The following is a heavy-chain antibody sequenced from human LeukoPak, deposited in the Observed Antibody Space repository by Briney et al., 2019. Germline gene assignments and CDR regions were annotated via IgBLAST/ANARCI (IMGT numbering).Heavy chain of an antibody. J-gene: IGHJ4*02. V-gene: IGHV4-59*01. D-gene: IGHD5-12*01. CDR2: IYHSGST. CDR1: GGSISTYY. CDR3: ARGGGYASPIGY. Sequence: SETLFLTCTLSGGSISTYYWNWIRQPPGKGLEWIGYIYHSGSTNYNPSLKSRVTISVDTSKNQFSLKLSSVTAADTAVYYCARGGGYASPIGYWGQGALVTVSS.